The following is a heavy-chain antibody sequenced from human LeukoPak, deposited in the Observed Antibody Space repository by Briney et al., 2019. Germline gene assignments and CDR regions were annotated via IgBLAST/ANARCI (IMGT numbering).Heavy chain of an antibody. J-gene: IGHJ6*02. CDR1: GAPISGYY. V-gene: IGHV4-4*07. Sequence: SETLSLTCTVSGAPISGYYWSWIRQPAGKGLEWIGRVYTSGTTNYNPSLKSRVTISVDRSKNQFSLKLSSVTAADTAVYYCASSIAAAGTYYYYYYGMDVWGQGTTVTVSS. CDR2: VYTSGTT. D-gene: IGHD6-13*01. CDR3: ASSIAAAGTYYYYYYGMDV.